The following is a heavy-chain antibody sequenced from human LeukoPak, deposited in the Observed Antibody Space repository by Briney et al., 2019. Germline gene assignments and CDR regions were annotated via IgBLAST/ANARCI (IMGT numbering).Heavy chain of an antibody. CDR3: ARGPAASTY. Sequence: ASVKVSCKASGGTFSSYAISWVRQAPGQGLEWMGGIIPIFGTANYAQKFQGRVTMTRDTSISTAYMELSRLRSDDTAVYYCARGPAASTYWGQGTLVTVSS. CDR1: GGTFSSYA. J-gene: IGHJ4*02. CDR2: IIPIFGTA. D-gene: IGHD2-2*01. V-gene: IGHV1-69*05.